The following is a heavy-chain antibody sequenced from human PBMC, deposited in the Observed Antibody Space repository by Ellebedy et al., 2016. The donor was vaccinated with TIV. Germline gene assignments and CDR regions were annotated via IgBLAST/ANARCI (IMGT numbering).Heavy chain of an antibody. CDR1: GGSISSGGYS. Sequence: SETLSLXXAVSGGSISSGGYSWSWIRQPPGKGLEWIGYIYHSGSTYYNPSLKSRVTISVDRSKNQFSLKLSSVTAADTAVYYCARAGIAADRSYYFDYWGQGTLVTVSS. V-gene: IGHV4-30-2*01. J-gene: IGHJ4*02. CDR3: ARAGIAADRSYYFDY. D-gene: IGHD6-13*01. CDR2: IYHSGST.